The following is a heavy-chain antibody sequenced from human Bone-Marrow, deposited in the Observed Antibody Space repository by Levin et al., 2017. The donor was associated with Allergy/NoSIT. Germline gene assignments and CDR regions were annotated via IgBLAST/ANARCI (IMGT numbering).Heavy chain of an antibody. Sequence: SETLSLTCTVSGDSVSSATYFWSWIRQPPGRGLEWIGVMSYSGYTNYNPSLKSRVSISIDTSKNQFPLKLSSVTAAGTAVYYCAGGGRAAAETNSFDYWGQGTLVTVFS. CDR1: GDSVSSATYF. J-gene: IGHJ4*02. CDR3: AGGGRAAAETNSFDY. D-gene: IGHD6-13*01. V-gene: IGHV4-61*01. CDR2: MSYSGYT.